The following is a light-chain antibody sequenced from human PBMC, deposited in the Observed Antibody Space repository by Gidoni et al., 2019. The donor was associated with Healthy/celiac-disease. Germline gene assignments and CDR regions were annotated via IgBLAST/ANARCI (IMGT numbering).Light chain of an antibody. CDR3: QQYDNLPIT. CDR2: DAS. V-gene: IGKV1-33*01. CDR1: QDISNY. J-gene: IGKJ5*01. Sequence: DIQMTQSPSSLSASVGDRVTITCQASQDISNYLNWYQQKPGKAPKLLIYDASNLETGVPSRFSGSGSGKDFTFTISSLQPEDIATYYCQQYDNLPITFXQXTRLEIK.